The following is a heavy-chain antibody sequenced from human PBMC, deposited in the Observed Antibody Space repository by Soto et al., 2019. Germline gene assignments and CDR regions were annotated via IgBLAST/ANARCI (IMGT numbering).Heavy chain of an antibody. Sequence: QVQLVQYGAEVKKPGASVKVSCKASGYTFTSYYMLWVRQAPGQGLEWMGIINPSGGSTSYAQKFQGRVTMTRDTSTSTVYMELSSLRSEDTAVYYCASRYCSSTSCYGRDYYYYGMDVWGQGTTVTVSS. CDR1: GYTFTSYY. CDR3: ASRYCSSTSCYGRDYYYYGMDV. J-gene: IGHJ6*02. D-gene: IGHD2-2*01. V-gene: IGHV1-46*01. CDR2: INPSGGST.